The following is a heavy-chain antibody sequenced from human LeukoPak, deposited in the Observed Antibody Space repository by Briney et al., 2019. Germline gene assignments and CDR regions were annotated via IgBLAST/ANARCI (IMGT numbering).Heavy chain of an antibody. D-gene: IGHD1-26*01. J-gene: IGHJ3*02. CDR2: FYYSGST. V-gene: IGHV4-59*01. CDR1: GGSISNYY. Sequence: SETLSLTCTVSGGSISNYYWSWIRQPPGKGLEWIGYFYYSGSTNYNPSLKSRVTLSVDTSKNQFSLNLRSVPAADTAVYYCARGGSLVGTTPHDTFDIWGQGTMVTVSS. CDR3: ARGGSLVGTTPHDTFDI.